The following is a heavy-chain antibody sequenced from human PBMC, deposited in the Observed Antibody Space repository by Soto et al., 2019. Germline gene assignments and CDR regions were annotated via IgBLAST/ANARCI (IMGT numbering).Heavy chain of an antibody. D-gene: IGHD4-17*01. CDR1: GFTFGTYA. Sequence: GGSLRLSXAASGFTFGTYAMSWVRQAPGKGLEWVSGISGCGTTFYADAVTGRVTITRDNSKNTVQLEMNNPRAEDMAFYYCAKSRGHSYCDYSLDSWGQGTLVTVSS. V-gene: IGHV3-23*01. CDR2: ISGCGTT. J-gene: IGHJ5*01. CDR3: AKSRGHSYCDYSLDS.